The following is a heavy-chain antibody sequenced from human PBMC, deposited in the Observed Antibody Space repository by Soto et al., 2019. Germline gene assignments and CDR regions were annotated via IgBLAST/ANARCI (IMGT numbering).Heavy chain of an antibody. J-gene: IGHJ3*02. CDR1: AGSISSHY. D-gene: IGHD3-3*01. CDR3: ASHYDFWSGYYPSAFDI. Sequence: SETLSLTCTVAAGSISSHYWSWIRQPPGQGLEGIGYIYYSGSTNYNPSLKSRVTISVDTSKTQCSLRLSSVTAADTAVYYCASHYDFWSGYYPSAFDIWGQGTMVTVSS. V-gene: IGHV4-59*11. CDR2: IYYSGST.